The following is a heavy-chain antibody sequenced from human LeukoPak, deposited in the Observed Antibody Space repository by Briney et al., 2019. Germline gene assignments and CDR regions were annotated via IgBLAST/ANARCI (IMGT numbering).Heavy chain of an antibody. D-gene: IGHD3-22*01. Sequence: SQTLSLTCTVSGGSISSGGYYWSWIRRHPGKGLEWIGYIYYSGSTYYNPSLKSRVTISVDTSKNQFSLKLSSVTAADTAVYYCATKETYYYDSSGYYSSWGQGTLVTVSS. V-gene: IGHV4-31*03. CDR2: IYYSGST. J-gene: IGHJ5*02. CDR1: GGSISSGGYY. CDR3: ATKETYYYDSSGYYSS.